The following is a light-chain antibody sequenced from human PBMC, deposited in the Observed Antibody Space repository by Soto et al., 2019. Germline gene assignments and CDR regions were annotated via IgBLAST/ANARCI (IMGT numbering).Light chain of an antibody. Sequence: QTVVTQEPSFSVSPGGTVTFTCGLSSGSVSTSYYPSWYQQTPGQAPRTLIHSTNTRSSGVPDRFSGSILGNKAALTITGAQADDESDYYCVLYMGSGISVFGGGTKVTVL. CDR1: SGSVSTSYY. V-gene: IGLV8-61*01. CDR3: VLYMGSGISV. CDR2: STN. J-gene: IGLJ3*02.